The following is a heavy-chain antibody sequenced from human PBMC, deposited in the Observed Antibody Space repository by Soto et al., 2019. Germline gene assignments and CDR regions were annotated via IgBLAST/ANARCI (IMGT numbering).Heavy chain of an antibody. J-gene: IGHJ5*02. D-gene: IGHD6-13*01. Sequence: PEALPLPSSVSGGSVSAYSWNSIRQPAGKGFGWLGRIYPSGTTNYTPSLNSRITMSGDTSKSQFSLKLSSVTVADTAVYYCARDIAAAGMEEWFDPWGQGTLVTVS. CDR3: ARDIAAAGMEEWFDP. CDR2: IYPSGTT. V-gene: IGHV4-4*07. CDR1: GGSVSAYS.